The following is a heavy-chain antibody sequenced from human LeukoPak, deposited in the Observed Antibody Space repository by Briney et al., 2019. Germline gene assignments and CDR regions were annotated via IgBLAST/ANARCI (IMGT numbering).Heavy chain of an antibody. CDR2: IYYSGST. D-gene: IGHD3-22*01. V-gene: IGHV4-31*03. J-gene: IGHJ4*02. CDR1: GVSISSGGYY. Sequence: SETLSLTCTVSGVSISSGGYYWRWIRQHPGKGLEWIGYIYYSGSTYYNPSLKSRVTISVDTSKNQFSLKLSSVTAADTAVYYCARDPGNYYDSSGYFDYWGQGTLVTVSS. CDR3: ARDPGNYYDSSGYFDY.